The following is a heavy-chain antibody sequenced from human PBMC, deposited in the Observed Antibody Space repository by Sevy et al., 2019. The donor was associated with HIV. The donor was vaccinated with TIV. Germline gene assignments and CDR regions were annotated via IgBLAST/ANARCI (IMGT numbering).Heavy chain of an antibody. CDR3: ARRDSTYYYDSSAFDY. CDR1: GGSISSYY. Sequence: SETLSLTCTVSGGSISSYYWSWIRQPPGKGLEWIGYIHSSGSTNYNPSLESRVTISVDTSKNHFSLKLNSVTGADTAVYFCARRDSTYYYDSSAFDYWGQGTLVTVSS. D-gene: IGHD3-22*01. V-gene: IGHV4-59*01. J-gene: IGHJ4*02. CDR2: IHSSGST.